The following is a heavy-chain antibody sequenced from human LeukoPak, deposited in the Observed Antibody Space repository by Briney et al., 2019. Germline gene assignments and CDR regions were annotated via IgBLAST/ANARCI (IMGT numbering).Heavy chain of an antibody. D-gene: IGHD6-19*01. CDR3: AKQGSAVAAVYFDY. V-gene: IGHV3-30*18. Sequence: GRSLRLSCAASGFTFSSYGMHWVRQAPGKGLEWVAVISYDGSNKYYADSVKGRFTISRDNSKNTLYPQMNSLRAEDTAVYYCAKQGSAVAAVYFDYWGQGTLVTVSS. CDR1: GFTFSSYG. CDR2: ISYDGSNK. J-gene: IGHJ4*02.